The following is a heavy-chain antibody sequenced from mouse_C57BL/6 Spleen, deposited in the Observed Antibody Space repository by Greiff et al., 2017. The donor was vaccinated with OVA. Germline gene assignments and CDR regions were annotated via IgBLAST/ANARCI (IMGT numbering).Heavy chain of an antibody. Sequence: EVKLVESGGGLVQPGGSLSLSCAASGFTFTDYYMSWVRQPPGQALEWLGFIRNKANGYTTEYSASVKGRFTISRANSQSILYLQMNAQRAEDSATYYCARYNALAMDYWGQGTSVTVSS. CDR3: ARYNALAMDY. J-gene: IGHJ4*01. CDR1: GFTFTDYY. CDR2: IRNKANGYTT. V-gene: IGHV7-3*01.